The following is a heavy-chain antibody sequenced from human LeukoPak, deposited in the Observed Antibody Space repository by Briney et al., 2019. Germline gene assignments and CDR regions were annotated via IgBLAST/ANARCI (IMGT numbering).Heavy chain of an antibody. D-gene: IGHD3-22*01. CDR2: ISYDGSNK. J-gene: IGHJ4*02. CDR3: ARVRSYYYDSSGYFDY. CDR1: GFTFSSYA. Sequence: GGSLRLSCAASGFTFSSYAMHWVRQAPGKGLEWVAVISYDGSNKYYADSVKGRFTISRDNSKNTLYLQMNSLRAEDTAVYYCARVRSYYYDSSGYFDYWGQGTLVTVSS. V-gene: IGHV3-30-3*01.